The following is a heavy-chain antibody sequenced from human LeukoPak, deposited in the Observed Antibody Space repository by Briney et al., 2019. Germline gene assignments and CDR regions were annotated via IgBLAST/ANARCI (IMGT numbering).Heavy chain of an antibody. J-gene: IGHJ4*02. Sequence: SETLSLTCTVSGGSISSGSYYWSWIRQPAGKGLEWIGRLYTSGSTDYNPSIKSRVTMSLDTSKNQFSLKLSSVTAADTAVYYCARGDGLRWFGEYPTYYFDYWGQGTLVTVSS. CDR1: GGSISSGSYY. V-gene: IGHV4-61*02. CDR3: ARGDGLRWFGEYPTYYFDY. D-gene: IGHD3-10*01. CDR2: LYTSGST.